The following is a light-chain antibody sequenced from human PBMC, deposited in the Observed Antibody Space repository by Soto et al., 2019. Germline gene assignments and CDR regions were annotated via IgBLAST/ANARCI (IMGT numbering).Light chain of an antibody. CDR3: QQYHDWPPIT. CDR2: GAS. V-gene: IGKV3-15*01. J-gene: IGKJ3*01. Sequence: EIVMTQSPDTLSVSPGEGVTLSCRASQSVSSDLAWYQQKPDQSPRLLMYGASTRATDIPARFSGGGSGTEFILTISSLQSEDVAIYYCQQYHDWPPITFGPGTKVEIK. CDR1: QSVSSD.